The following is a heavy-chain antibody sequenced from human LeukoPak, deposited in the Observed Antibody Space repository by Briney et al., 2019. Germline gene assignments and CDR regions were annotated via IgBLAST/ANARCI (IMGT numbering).Heavy chain of an antibody. D-gene: IGHD4-23*01. CDR2: IRGSGGST. CDR3: ARRLGLRWDLQAFDI. CDR1: GFTFSIYA. Sequence: GGPLRLSCAASGFTFSIYAMSWVRQAPGKGLEWVSAIRGSGGSTYYADSVKGRFTISRDNSKNTLYLQVNSLRAEDTAVYYCARRLGLRWDLQAFDIWGQGTMATVSS. V-gene: IGHV3-23*01. J-gene: IGHJ3*02.